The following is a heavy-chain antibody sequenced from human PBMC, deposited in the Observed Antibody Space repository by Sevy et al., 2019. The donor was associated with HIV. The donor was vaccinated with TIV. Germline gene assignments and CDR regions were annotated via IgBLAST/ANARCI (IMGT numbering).Heavy chain of an antibody. J-gene: IGHJ4*02. CDR1: GYTFTGYY. Sequence: ASVKVSCKASGYTFTGYYMHWVRQAPGQGLEWMGWINPNSGGTNYAQKFQGRVTMTRDTSIRPAYMELSRLRADDTAVYYCARDFTGYSSSWYSRFQDYWGQGTLVTVSS. V-gene: IGHV1-2*02. D-gene: IGHD6-13*01. CDR3: ARDFTGYSSSWYSRFQDY. CDR2: INPNSGGT.